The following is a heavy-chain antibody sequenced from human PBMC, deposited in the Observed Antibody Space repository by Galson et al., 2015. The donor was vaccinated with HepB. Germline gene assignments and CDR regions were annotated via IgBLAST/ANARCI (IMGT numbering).Heavy chain of an antibody. V-gene: IGHV3-72*01. CDR2: VRNNASSHTT. J-gene: IGHJ6*04. CDR1: GFIFSNHY. D-gene: IGHD1-26*01. Sequence: SLRLSCAASGFIFSNHYMDWVRQAPGKGLEWVARVRNNASSHTTEYAASVRGRFTISRDDLKNSVYLQMNSLKTEDTALYYCARGGVWGKGTTVTVSS. CDR3: ARGGV.